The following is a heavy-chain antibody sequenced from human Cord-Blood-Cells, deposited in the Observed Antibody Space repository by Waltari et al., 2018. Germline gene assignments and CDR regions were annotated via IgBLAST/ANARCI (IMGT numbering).Heavy chain of an antibody. V-gene: IGHV4-34*01. CDR1: GGSFSGYY. D-gene: IGHD2-2*01. J-gene: IGHJ3*02. CDR2: LNHSGMT. CDR3: ASDAVVVPAAIPAAFDI. Sequence: QVQLQQWGAGLLKPSETLSLTCAVYGGSFSGYYWRWIRQPPGKGRECIGELNHSGMTNYDRAPKRRLTISDATSKNQFSLQMSSVTAADTAVYYCASDAVVVPAAIPAAFDIWGQGTMVTVSS.